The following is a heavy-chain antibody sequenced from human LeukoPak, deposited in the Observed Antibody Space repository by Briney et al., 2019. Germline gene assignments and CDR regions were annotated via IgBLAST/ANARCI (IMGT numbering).Heavy chain of an antibody. CDR3: ARWWGYCSGGSCYAFDY. CDR1: GYSFTSYW. V-gene: IGHV5-51*01. D-gene: IGHD2-15*01. J-gene: IGHJ4*02. Sequence: THGESLKISCKGSGYSFTSYWIGWVRQMPGKGLEWMGIIYPGDSDTRYSPSFQGQVTISADKSISTAYLQWSSLKASDTAMYSCARWWGYCSGGSCYAFDYWGQGTLVTVSS. CDR2: IYPGDSDT.